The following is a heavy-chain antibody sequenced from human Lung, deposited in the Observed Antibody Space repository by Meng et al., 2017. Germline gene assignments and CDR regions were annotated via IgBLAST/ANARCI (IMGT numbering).Heavy chain of an antibody. V-gene: IGHV1-2*06. CDR2: NYPNKEHT. J-gene: IGHJ4*02. Sequence: VQSGPGGRRPGAALEQSVTPSGYTFSAHWIHLLQEAPGQALEGVGLNYPNKEHTQYEQNFQGKVTMTSYTSISPVYMELNGLRSDDTAVYYCARDEDISAAGKLFGDYWGQGTLVTISS. CDR1: GYTFSAHW. D-gene: IGHD6-13*01. CDR3: ARDEDISAAGKLFGDY.